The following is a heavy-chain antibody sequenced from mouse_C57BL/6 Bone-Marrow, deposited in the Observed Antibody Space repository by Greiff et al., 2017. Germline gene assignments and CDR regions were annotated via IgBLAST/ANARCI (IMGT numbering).Heavy chain of an antibody. CDR1: GYTFTDYY. D-gene: IGHD1-1*01. CDR3: ASWGVYYGSSYPYYFDY. Sequence: EVQLQQSGPELVKPGASVKISCKASGYTFTDYYMTWVKQSHGKSLEWIGDINPNNGGTSYNQKFKGKATLTVDTSSRTAYRDLRSLTSEDSAVYYCASWGVYYGSSYPYYFDYWGQGTTLTVSS. CDR2: INPNNGGT. J-gene: IGHJ2*01. V-gene: IGHV1-26*01.